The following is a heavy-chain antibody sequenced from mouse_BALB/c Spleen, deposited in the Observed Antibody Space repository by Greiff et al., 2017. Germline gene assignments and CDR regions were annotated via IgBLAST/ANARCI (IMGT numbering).Heavy chain of an antibody. J-gene: IGHJ3*01. V-gene: IGHV6-6*02. CDR3: TRVGSFIYYEGFAY. CDR1: GFTFSNYW. D-gene: IGHD2-4*01. CDR2: IRLKSNNYAT. Sequence: EVQVVESGGGLVQPGGSMKLSCVASGFTFSNYWMNWVRQSPEKGLEWVAEIRLKSNNYATHYAESVKGRFTISRDDSKSSVYLQMNNLRAEDTGIYYCTRVGSFIYYEGFAYWGQGTLVTVSA.